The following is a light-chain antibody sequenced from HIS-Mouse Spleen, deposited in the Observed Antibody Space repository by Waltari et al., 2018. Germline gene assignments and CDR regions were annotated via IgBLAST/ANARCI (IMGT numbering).Light chain of an antibody. CDR3: SSYTSSSTV. V-gene: IGLV2-18*02. Sequence: QSALTQPPSVSGSPGPSVTISCTGTSSDVGSYNRVSWYQQPPVTAPKLMIYEVSNRPSGVPDRFSGSKSGNTASLTISGLQAEDEADYYCSSYTSSSTVFGTGTKVTVL. CDR2: EVS. J-gene: IGLJ1*01. CDR1: SSDVGSYNR.